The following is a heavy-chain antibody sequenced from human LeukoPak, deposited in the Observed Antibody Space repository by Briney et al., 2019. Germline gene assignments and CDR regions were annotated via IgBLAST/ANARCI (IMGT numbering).Heavy chain of an antibody. CDR3: AKGWYYYDSSGYYDY. Sequence: PGGSLRLSCAASGFTFSSYSMNWVRQAPGKGLEWVSSISSSSSYIYYADSVKGRFTISRDNAKNSLYLQMNSLRAEDTAVYYCAKGWYYYDSSGYYDYWGQGTLVTVSS. D-gene: IGHD3-22*01. CDR1: GFTFSSYS. V-gene: IGHV3-21*04. J-gene: IGHJ4*02. CDR2: ISSSSSYI.